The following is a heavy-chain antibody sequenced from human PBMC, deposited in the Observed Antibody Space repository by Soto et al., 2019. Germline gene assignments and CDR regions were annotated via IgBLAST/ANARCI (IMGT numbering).Heavy chain of an antibody. V-gene: IGHV4-61*01. D-gene: IGHD3-9*01. CDR3: ARQILTGYYTSSTFDY. J-gene: IGHJ4*02. CDR1: GGSVSSGSYY. Sequence: SETLSLTCTVSGGSVSSGSYYWSWIRQPPGKGLEWIGYIYYSGSTNYNPSLKSRVTISVDTSKNQFSLKLSSVTAADTAVYYCARQILTGYYTSSTFDYWGQGTLVTVSS. CDR2: IYYSGST.